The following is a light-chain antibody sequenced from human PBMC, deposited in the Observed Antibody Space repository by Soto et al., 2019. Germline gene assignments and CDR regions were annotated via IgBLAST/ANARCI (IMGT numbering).Light chain of an antibody. V-gene: IGLV2-18*02. Sequence: QSALTQPPSVSGSPGQSVTISCSGTSSDVGSYNRVSWYQQAPGTAPKVMIYEVSNRPSGVPDRFSGSKSGNTASLTISGLQPEDEADYYCYSSTSSNTYLFGTGTKLTVL. CDR1: SSDVGSYNR. CDR3: YSSTSSNTYL. J-gene: IGLJ1*01. CDR2: EVS.